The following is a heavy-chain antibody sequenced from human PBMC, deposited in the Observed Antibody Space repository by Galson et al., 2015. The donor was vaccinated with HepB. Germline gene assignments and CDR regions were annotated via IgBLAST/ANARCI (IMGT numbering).Heavy chain of an antibody. Sequence: SLRLSCAASGFTFSRHAMHWVRQAPGKGLEWLAVILYDGSNEFYADSVKGRYTISRDNSKKTLFLQMNSLRPEDTGVYHCARESGYSSGWDSAYFHYGMDVWGQGTTVIVSS. D-gene: IGHD6-25*01. CDR3: ARESGYSSGWDSAYFHYGMDV. CDR2: ILYDGSNE. V-gene: IGHV3-30*04. CDR1: GFTFSRHA. J-gene: IGHJ6*02.